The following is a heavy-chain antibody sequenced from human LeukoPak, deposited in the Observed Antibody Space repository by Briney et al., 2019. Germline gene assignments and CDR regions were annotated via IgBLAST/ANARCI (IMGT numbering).Heavy chain of an antibody. Sequence: SETVSLTCAVYGGSFSGYYWSWIRQPPGKGLEWIGEINHSGSTNYNPSLKSRVTISVDTSKNQFSLKLSSVTAADTAVYYCARRATVTTKGAFDIWGQGTMVTVSS. CDR2: INHSGST. J-gene: IGHJ3*02. D-gene: IGHD4-17*01. CDR1: GGSFSGYY. CDR3: ARRATVTTKGAFDI. V-gene: IGHV4-34*01.